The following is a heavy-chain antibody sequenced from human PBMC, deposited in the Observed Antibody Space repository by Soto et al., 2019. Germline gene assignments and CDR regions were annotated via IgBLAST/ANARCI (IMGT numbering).Heavy chain of an antibody. J-gene: IGHJ4*02. V-gene: IGHV4-31*03. CDR3: ARVIKLVVTAYFDY. D-gene: IGHD2-21*02. CDR2: IYYSGST. CDR1: GGSISSGGYY. Sequence: QVQLQESGPGLVKPSQTLSLTCTVSGGSISSGGYYWSWIRQHPGKGLEWIGYIYYSGSTYYNPSLKSRVTISVDTSKNQFSLKLSSVTAADMAVYYCARVIKLVVTAYFDYWAQGTLVIVSS.